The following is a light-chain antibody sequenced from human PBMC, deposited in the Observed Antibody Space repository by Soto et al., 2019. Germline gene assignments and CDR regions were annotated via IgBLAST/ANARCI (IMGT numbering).Light chain of an antibody. J-gene: IGKJ5*01. CDR2: DAS. CDR1: QSVNIY. Sequence: EIVLTQSPATLYLSPGERATLSCRASQSVNIYLARYQHKPGQAPMLLMYDASNKAAGIPARLSGRGAGTDFALTISSRGPEDSAVDFCQQRSNWPETFDQGTRLETK. CDR3: QQRSNWPET. V-gene: IGKV3-11*01.